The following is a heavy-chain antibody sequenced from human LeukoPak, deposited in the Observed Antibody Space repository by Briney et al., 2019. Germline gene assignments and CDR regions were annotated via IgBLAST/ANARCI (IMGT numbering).Heavy chain of an antibody. CDR3: ARDRSGATADDAFDI. V-gene: IGHV4-59*01. Sequence: SETLSLTCTVSGGSISSYYWSWIRQPPGKGLEWIGYIYYSGSTNYNPSLKSRVTISVDTSKNQFSLKLSSVTAADTAVYYCARDRSGATADDAFDIWGQGTMVTVSS. J-gene: IGHJ3*02. CDR2: IYYSGST. D-gene: IGHD5-18*01. CDR1: GGSISSYY.